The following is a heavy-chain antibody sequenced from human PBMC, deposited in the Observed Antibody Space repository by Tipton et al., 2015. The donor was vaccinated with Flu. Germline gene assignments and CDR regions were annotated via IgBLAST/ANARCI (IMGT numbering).Heavy chain of an antibody. Sequence: TLSLTCTVSGGSISSSSYYWGWIRQPPGKGLEWIGEINHSGSTNYNPSLKSRVIISVDTSKNQFSLKLSSVTAADTAVYYCARGGGFDPWGQGTLVTVSS. CDR2: INHSGST. CDR3: ARGGGFDP. J-gene: IGHJ5*02. D-gene: IGHD3-16*01. V-gene: IGHV4-39*07. CDR1: GGSISSSSYY.